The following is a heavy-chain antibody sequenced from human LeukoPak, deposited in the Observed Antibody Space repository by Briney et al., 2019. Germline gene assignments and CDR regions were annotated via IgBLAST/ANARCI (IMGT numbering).Heavy chain of an antibody. CDR1: GFTFSSYA. D-gene: IGHD3-22*01. J-gene: IGHJ4*02. V-gene: IGHV3-23*01. CDR3: AKSKFPYDTDGWHGYFDF. CDR2: ISGSGGNT. Sequence: GGSLRLSCAASGFTFSSYAMSWVRQAPGKGLEGVSSISGSGGNTYYADSVKGRFTISRDNSRDTLFMQMNILRADDTAVYYCAKSKFPYDTDGWHGYFDFWGQGTLVTVSS.